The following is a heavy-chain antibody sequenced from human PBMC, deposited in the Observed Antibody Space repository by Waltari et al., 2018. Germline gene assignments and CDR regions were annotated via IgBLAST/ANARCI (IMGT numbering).Heavy chain of an antibody. V-gene: IGHV3-9*01. Sequence: DVQLVEEGGGLVQSVESLTPSCAASGFTVEXPAIHWVRQRPGKGLEWVSGITWDSDNIDYADSVRGRFSISRDNAQSILFLTMNSLKPEDTALYFCARDTGEYRVLDYWGQGTLVTVSS. J-gene: IGHJ4*02. CDR1: GFTVEXPA. CDR3: ARDTGEYRVLDY. CDR2: ITWDSDNI. D-gene: IGHD4-17*01.